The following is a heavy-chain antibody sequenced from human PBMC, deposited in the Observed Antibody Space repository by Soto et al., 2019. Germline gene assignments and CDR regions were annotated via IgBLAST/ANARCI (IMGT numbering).Heavy chain of an antibody. D-gene: IGHD6-13*01. CDR1: GASITTFY. V-gene: IGHV4-59*12. CDR3: ARAAMGGSSWPFDY. J-gene: IGHJ4*02. CDR2: ISYIGRT. Sequence: PSETLSLTCTVSGASITTFYWSWIRQPPGKGLEWIGYISYIGRTNYTPSLKSRVTISVDKSKNQFSLKLSSVTAADTAVYYCARAAMGGSSWPFDYWGQGTLVTVSS.